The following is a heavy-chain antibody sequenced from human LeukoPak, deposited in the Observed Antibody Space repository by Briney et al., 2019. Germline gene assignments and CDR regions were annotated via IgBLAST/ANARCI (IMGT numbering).Heavy chain of an antibody. Sequence: GGSLRLSCSAPGFTFNSYVMHWVRQAPGKGLEYVSAISSNGGSTYYADSVKGRFTISRDNSKNTLYLQMNSLRAEDTAVYYCANEYSSGWYERSVDYWGQGTLVTVSS. CDR3: ANEYSSGWYERSVDY. V-gene: IGHV3-64*04. CDR1: GFTFNSYV. D-gene: IGHD6-19*01. CDR2: ISSNGGST. J-gene: IGHJ4*02.